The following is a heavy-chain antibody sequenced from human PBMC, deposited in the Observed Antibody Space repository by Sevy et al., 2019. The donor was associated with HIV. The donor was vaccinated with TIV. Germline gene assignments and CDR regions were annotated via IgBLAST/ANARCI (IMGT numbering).Heavy chain of an antibody. V-gene: IGHV3-30*04. CDR1: GFTFSEYG. CDR2: ISHDGRNYK. Sequence: GGSLRLSCAASGFTFSEYGMHWVRQAPGKGLEWVAVISHDGRNYKYNADFVKGRFTISRDNSRNTLYLQMNSLRAEDTAIYYCARDRGEILRSAFKSWGQGTLVTDSS. CDR3: ARDRGEILRSAFKS. D-gene: IGHD3-10*01. J-gene: IGHJ5*02.